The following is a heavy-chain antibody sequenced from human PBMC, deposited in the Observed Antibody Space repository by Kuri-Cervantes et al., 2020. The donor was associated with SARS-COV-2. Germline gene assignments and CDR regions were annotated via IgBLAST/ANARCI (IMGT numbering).Heavy chain of an antibody. Sequence: ETLSLTCAASGFTFSSYGMHWVRQAPGKGLEWVSYISSSSSTIYYADSVKGRFTISRDNAKNSLYLQMNSLRAEDTAVYYCARPYDEGPTTPNWGQGTLVTVSS. CDR2: ISSSSSTI. J-gene: IGHJ4*02. V-gene: IGHV3-48*04. CDR1: GFTFSSYG. CDR3: ARPYDEGPTTPN. D-gene: IGHD3-22*01.